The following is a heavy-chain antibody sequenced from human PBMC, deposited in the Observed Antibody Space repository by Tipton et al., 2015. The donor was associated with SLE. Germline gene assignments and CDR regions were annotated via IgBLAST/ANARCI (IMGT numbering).Heavy chain of an antibody. CDR3: AVAARPPYYDYYMDV. V-gene: IGHV3-11*01. J-gene: IGHJ6*03. Sequence: SLRLSCAASGFTFSDFYMSWIRQAPGKGLEWVSYISSSGYTIYYADSVKGRFTISRDNAKNSLYLQMNSLRAEDTAVYYCAVAARPPYYDYYMDVWGKGTTVTVSS. CDR2: ISSSGYTI. CDR1: GFTFSDFY. D-gene: IGHD6-6*01.